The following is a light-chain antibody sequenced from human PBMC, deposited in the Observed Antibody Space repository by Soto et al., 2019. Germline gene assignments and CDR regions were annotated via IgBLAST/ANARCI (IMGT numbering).Light chain of an antibody. J-gene: IGLJ1*01. V-gene: IGLV3-21*02. Sequence: SYELTQPPSVSVAPGQTARITCGGNNIGNKSVHWYQQKPGQAPVLVVHDDTDRPSGIPERFSGSNSGNTATLTISRVEAGDEAEYYCQVWDSSSDHPYVFGTGTKVTVL. CDR2: DDT. CDR3: QVWDSSSDHPYV. CDR1: NIGNKS.